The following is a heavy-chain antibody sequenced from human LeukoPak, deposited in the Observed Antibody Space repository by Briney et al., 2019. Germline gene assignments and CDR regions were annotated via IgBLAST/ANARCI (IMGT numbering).Heavy chain of an antibody. V-gene: IGHV4-59*08. CDR2: IYYSGST. D-gene: IGHD2-21*01. Sequence: SEALSLTCTVSGGPISSYYWSWIRQPPGKGLEWIGYIYYSGSTNYNPSLKSRVTISVDTSKNQFSLKLSSVTAADTAVYYCARRDLFYWYFDLWGRGTLVTVSS. CDR1: GGPISSYY. J-gene: IGHJ2*01. CDR3: ARRDLFYWYFDL.